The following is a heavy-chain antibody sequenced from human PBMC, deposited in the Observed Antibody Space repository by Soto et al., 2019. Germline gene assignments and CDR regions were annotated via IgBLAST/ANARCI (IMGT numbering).Heavy chain of an antibody. J-gene: IGHJ5*02. D-gene: IGHD4-17*01. CDR1: GFTFSSYA. CDR3: ARDQSSTVITSTQCDP. V-gene: IGHV3-30-3*01. Sequence: QVQLVESGGGVVQPGRSLRLSCAASGFTFSSYALEWVRQAPGKGLEWVAVISYDGSTKFYADSVKGRFTISRDNSKNTLYLQMNSLRPEDTAVYYCARDQSSTVITSTQCDPWGQGTLVSVSS. CDR2: ISYDGSTK.